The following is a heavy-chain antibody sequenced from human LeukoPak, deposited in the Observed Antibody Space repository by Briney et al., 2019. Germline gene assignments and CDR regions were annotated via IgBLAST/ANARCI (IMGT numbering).Heavy chain of an antibody. V-gene: IGHV4-34*01. CDR3: ARASEARGEWLQLGFDY. CDR1: GGSFSGYY. J-gene: IGHJ4*02. Sequence: PSETLSLTCAVYGGSFSGYYWSWIRQPPGKGLEWIGEINHSGSTNYNPSLKSRVTISVDTSKNQFSLKLSSVTAADTAVYYCARASEARGEWLQLGFDYWGQGTLVTVSS. CDR2: INHSGST. D-gene: IGHD5-24*01.